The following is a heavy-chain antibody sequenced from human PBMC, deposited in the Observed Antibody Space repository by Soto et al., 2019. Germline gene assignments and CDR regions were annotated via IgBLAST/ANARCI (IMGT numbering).Heavy chain of an antibody. CDR2: ISYDGNNK. J-gene: IGHJ6*02. D-gene: IGHD2-15*01. CDR3: ARDRAALTYYFYGMDV. Sequence: QVQLEESGGGVVQPGRSLRLSCAASGFTFSSYAMYWVRQAPGKGLEWVAVISYDGNNKYYADSVKGRFTISRDNSKNTLYLQMNHLRAEDPALYYCARDRAALTYYFYGMDVWGQGTTVTVSS. V-gene: IGHV3-30-3*01. CDR1: GFTFSSYA.